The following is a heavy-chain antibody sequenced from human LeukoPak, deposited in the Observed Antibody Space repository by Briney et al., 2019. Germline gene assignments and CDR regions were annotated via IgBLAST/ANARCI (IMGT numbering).Heavy chain of an antibody. Sequence: PGGSLRLSCAASGFTFSSYWMSWVRQAPGKGLEWVANIKQDGSEKYYVDSVKGRSTISRDNAKKSLYLQMSSLRAEDTAVYYCARDSASSVVDYWGQGTLVTVSS. CDR3: ARDSASSVVDY. V-gene: IGHV3-7*04. D-gene: IGHD1-26*01. CDR2: IKQDGSEK. J-gene: IGHJ4*02. CDR1: GFTFSSYW.